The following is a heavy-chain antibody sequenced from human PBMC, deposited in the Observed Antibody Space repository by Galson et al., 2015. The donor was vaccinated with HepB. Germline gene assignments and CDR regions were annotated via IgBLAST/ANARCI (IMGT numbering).Heavy chain of an antibody. CDR3: AISKVFWSANYFY. CDR1: GYTFTDYY. J-gene: IGHJ4*02. CDR2: INPSGGRT. Sequence: SVKVSCKASGYTFTDYYIHCVRQAPGQGLEWMGIINPSGGRTNYAQRFQGRITMTRDTSTSTVYMELSSLRSEDTAVYYCAISKVFWSANYFYWGQGTLVTVSS. D-gene: IGHD3-3*01. V-gene: IGHV1-46*01.